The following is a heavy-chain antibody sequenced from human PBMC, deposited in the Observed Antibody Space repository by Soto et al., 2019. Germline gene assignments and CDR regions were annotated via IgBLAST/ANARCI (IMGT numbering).Heavy chain of an antibody. CDR1: GFTFTRYS. D-gene: IGHD2-21*01. J-gene: IGHJ4*02. V-gene: IGHV3-21*06. Sequence: PGGSLRLSCAASGFTFTRYSMNWVRQAPGKGLEWVSSISSTTNYIYYVDSMKGRFTISRDNAKNSLYLEMNSLRAEDTALYYCATWLIAHFDYWGRGTLVTVSS. CDR3: ATWLIAHFDY. CDR2: ISSTTNYI.